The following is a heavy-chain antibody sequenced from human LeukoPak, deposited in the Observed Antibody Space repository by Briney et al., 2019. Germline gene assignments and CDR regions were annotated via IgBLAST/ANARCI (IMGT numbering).Heavy chain of an antibody. Sequence: SVKVSCKASGGTFSSYTISWVRQAPGQGLQWMGRIIPILGIANYAQKFQGRVTITADKSTSTAYMQLSSLRSEDTAVYYCARDQGANWFDPWGQGTLVTVSS. CDR1: GGTFSSYT. CDR3: ARDQGANWFDP. J-gene: IGHJ5*02. CDR2: IIPILGIA. V-gene: IGHV1-69*04.